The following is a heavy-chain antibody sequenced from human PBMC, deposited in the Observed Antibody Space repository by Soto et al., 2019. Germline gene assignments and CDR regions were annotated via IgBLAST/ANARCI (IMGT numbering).Heavy chain of an antibody. Sequence: SETLALTCTVSGGSISSSSYYWGWIRQPPGKGLEWIGSIYYSGSTYYNPSLKSRVTISVDTSKNQFSLKLSSVTAADKAVYYCARTTVTPYYFDYWGQGTPCTFSS. V-gene: IGHV4-39*01. CDR1: GGSISSSSYY. J-gene: IGHJ4*02. D-gene: IGHD4-17*01. CDR2: IYYSGST. CDR3: ARTTVTPYYFDY.